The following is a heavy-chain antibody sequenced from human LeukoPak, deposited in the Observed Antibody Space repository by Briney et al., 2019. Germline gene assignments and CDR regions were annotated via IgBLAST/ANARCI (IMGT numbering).Heavy chain of an antibody. Sequence: GGSLRLSCAGSGVPFKNYGITWVRPAPGGGVDWVSSVDGSGTYTLYADSVEGRFTISRDNFKNTAYLQMNSLRAEDTAIYYCAKRPARPKPFDCWTQGPLVTVSS. D-gene: IGHD1-14*01. J-gene: IGHJ4*02. CDR2: VDGSGTYT. CDR3: AKRPARPKPFDC. CDR1: GVPFKNYG. V-gene: IGHV3-23*01.